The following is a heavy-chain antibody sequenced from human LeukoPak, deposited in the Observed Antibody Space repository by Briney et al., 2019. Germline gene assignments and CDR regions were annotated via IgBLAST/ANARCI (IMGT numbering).Heavy chain of an antibody. J-gene: IGHJ5*02. CDR2: ISSSSSSYI. CDR3: ARDAGGRYYVPNWFGP. CDR1: GFTFSSYS. Sequence: GGSLRLSCAASGFTFSSYSMNWVRQAPGKGLEWVSSISSSSSSYIYYADLVKGRFTISRDNAKNSLYLQMNSLRAEDTAVYYCARDAGGRYYVPNWFGPWGQGTLVTVSS. V-gene: IGHV3-21*01. D-gene: IGHD3-10*02.